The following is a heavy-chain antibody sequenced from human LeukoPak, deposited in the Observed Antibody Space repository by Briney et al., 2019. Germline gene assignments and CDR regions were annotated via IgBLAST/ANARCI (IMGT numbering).Heavy chain of an antibody. CDR3: AKAYGPRAQYYFDY. V-gene: IGHV4-39*07. Sequence: SETLSLTCTVSGGSISSNNYYWGWIRQPPGEKLEWMGSFYYGGSTYDNPSLKSRVTISLDTSQKQFSLKLSSVTAADTAVYYCAKAYGPRAQYYFDYWGQGTLVTVSS. J-gene: IGHJ4*02. CDR1: GGSISSNNYY. CDR2: FYYGGST. D-gene: IGHD3-16*01.